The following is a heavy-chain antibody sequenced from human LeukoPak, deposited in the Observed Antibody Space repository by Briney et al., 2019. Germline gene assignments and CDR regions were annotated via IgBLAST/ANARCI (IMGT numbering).Heavy chain of an antibody. CDR3: ARDKITYSGSYYFDY. Sequence: PGGSLRLSCAASGFTFSSYAMHWVRQAPGKGLEWVAVISYDGSNKYYADSVKGRFTISRDNSKNTLYLQMNSLRAEDTAVYYCARDKITYSGSYYFDYWGQGTLVTVSS. V-gene: IGHV3-30-3*01. CDR2: ISYDGSNK. J-gene: IGHJ4*02. CDR1: GFTFSSYA. D-gene: IGHD1-26*01.